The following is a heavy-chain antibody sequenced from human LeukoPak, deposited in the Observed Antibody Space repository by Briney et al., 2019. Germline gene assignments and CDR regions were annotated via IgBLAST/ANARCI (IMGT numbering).Heavy chain of an antibody. V-gene: IGHV3-23*01. CDR2: ISGSGGST. D-gene: IGHD2-2*01. CDR1: GFTFSSYS. Sequence: QTGGSLRLSCAASGFTFSSYSLNWVRQAPGKGLEWVSAISGSGGSTYYADSVKGRFTISRDNSKNTLYLQMNSLRAEDTAVYYCAKESSHEYQLLTFDYWGQGTLVTVSS. CDR3: AKESSHEYQLLTFDY. J-gene: IGHJ4*02.